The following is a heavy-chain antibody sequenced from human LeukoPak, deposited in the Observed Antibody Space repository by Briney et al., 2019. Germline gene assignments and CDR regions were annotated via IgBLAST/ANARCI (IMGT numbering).Heavy chain of an antibody. J-gene: IGHJ5*02. V-gene: IGHV4-34*01. Sequence: SETLSLTCAVYGGSFSGYYWSWIRQPPGKGLEWIGEINHSGSTNYNPSLKSRVTISVDTSKNQFSLKLSSVTAADTAVYYCARRNLDWSYTPWGQGTLVTVSS. D-gene: IGHD3/OR15-3a*01. CDR2: INHSGST. CDR3: ARRNLDWSYTP. CDR1: GGSFSGYY.